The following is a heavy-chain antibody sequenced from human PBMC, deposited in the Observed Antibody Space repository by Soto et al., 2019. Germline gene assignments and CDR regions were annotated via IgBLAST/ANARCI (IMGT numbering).Heavy chain of an antibody. V-gene: IGHV4-30-2*01. CDR1: GGSISSGGYS. CDR2: IYHSGST. CDR3: ARGGERVAMPSGY. D-gene: IGHD2-2*01. Sequence: SETLSLTCAVSGGSISSGGYSWSWIRQPPGKGLEWIGYIYHSGSTYYNPSLKSRVTISVDTSKNQFSLKLSSVTAADTAVYYCARGGERVAMPSGYWGQGTLVTVSS. J-gene: IGHJ4*02.